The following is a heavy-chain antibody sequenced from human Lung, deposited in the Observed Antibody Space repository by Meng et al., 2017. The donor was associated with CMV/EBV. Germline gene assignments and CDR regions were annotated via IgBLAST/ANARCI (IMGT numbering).Heavy chain of an antibody. D-gene: IGHD2-2*01. CDR2: ISYDGSNK. Sequence: SCAASGFTFSSYAMHWVRQAPGKGLGWVAVISYDGSNKYYADSVKGRFTISRDNSKNTLYLQMNSLRAEDTAVYYCARVAVPAAKTLGWFDPWGQGTLVTVSS. J-gene: IGHJ5*02. CDR3: ARVAVPAAKTLGWFDP. V-gene: IGHV3-30*04. CDR1: GFTFSSYA.